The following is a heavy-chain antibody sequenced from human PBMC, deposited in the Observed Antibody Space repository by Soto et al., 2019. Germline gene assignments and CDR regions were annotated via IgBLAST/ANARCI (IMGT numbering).Heavy chain of an antibody. Sequence: QVQLVESGGGVVQPGRSLRLSCAASGFTFSSYGMHWVRQAPGKGLEWVAVISYDGSNKYYADSVKGRFTISRDNSKNTLYLQMNSLRAEDTAVYVCAKAQGELPFDYWGQGTLVTVSS. CDR2: ISYDGSNK. J-gene: IGHJ4*02. CDR3: AKAQGELPFDY. D-gene: IGHD1-26*01. V-gene: IGHV3-30*18. CDR1: GFTFSSYG.